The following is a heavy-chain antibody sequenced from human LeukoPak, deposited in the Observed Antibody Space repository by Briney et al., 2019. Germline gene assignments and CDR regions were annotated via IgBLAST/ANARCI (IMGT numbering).Heavy chain of an antibody. J-gene: IGHJ6*02. Sequence: PSETLSLTCAVYGGSFSGYYWSWIRQPPGKGLEWIGEINHSGSTNYNPSLKSRVTISVDTSKNQFSLKLSSVTAADTAVYYCARRSERNSGMDVWGQGTTVTVSS. V-gene: IGHV4-34*01. D-gene: IGHD1-1*01. CDR2: INHSGST. CDR1: GGSFSGYY. CDR3: ARRSERNSGMDV.